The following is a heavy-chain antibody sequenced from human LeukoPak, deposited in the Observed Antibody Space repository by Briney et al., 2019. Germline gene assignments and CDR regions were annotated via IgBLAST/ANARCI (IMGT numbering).Heavy chain of an antibody. Sequence: ASVKVSCKASGYTFTSYYMHWVRQAPGQGLEWMGIINPSGGSTSYAQKFQGRVTMTRDTSTSTVYMGLSSLRSEDTAVYYCARDRLPRRGYDAFDIWGQGTMVTVSS. CDR1: GYTFTSYY. J-gene: IGHJ3*02. V-gene: IGHV1-46*01. CDR2: INPSGGST. D-gene: IGHD2-15*01. CDR3: ARDRLPRRGYDAFDI.